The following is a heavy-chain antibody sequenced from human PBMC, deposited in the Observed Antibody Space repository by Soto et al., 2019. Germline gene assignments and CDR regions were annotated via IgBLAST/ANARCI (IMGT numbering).Heavy chain of an antibody. V-gene: IGHV1-69*13. CDR3: ARDPNLYNWNYGVIFYYYGMDV. CDR1: GGTFSSYA. J-gene: IGHJ6*02. Sequence: GASVKVSCKASGGTFSSYAISWVRQAPGQGLEWMGGIIPIFGTANYAQKFQGRVTITADESTSTAYMELSSLRSEDTAVYYCARDPNLYNWNYGVIFYYYGMDVWGQGTTVTVSS. D-gene: IGHD1-7*01. CDR2: IIPIFGTA.